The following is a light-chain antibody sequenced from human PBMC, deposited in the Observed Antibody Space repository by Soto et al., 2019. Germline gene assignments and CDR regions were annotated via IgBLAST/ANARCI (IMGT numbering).Light chain of an antibody. CDR1: QSVSSN. CDR3: QQYYNWPPWT. V-gene: IGKV3-15*01. CDR2: GAS. Sequence: EILMTQSPANLSVSPGERATLSCRASQSVSSNLAWYQQKPGQAPRLLIYGASTRATGIPARFSGSGSGTEFTLTVSSLQSEYFAIYYCQQYYNWPPWTFGQGTKVEIK. J-gene: IGKJ1*01.